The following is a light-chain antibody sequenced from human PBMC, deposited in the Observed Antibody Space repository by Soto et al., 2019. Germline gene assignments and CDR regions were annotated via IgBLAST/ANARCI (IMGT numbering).Light chain of an antibody. CDR3: GSYTSSSTLV. Sequence: QSALTQPASVSGSPGQSITTSCTGTSSDVGGYNYVSWYQQHPGKAPKLMIYEVSNRPSGVSNRFSGSKSGNTASLTISGLQAEDEADYYCGSYTSSSTLVFGTGTKVTVL. V-gene: IGLV2-14*01. CDR2: EVS. CDR1: SSDVGGYNY. J-gene: IGLJ1*01.